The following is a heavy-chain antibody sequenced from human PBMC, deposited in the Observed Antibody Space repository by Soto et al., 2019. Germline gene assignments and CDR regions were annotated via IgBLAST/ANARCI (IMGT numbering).Heavy chain of an antibody. CDR3: ARSSGWSLHFDY. J-gene: IGHJ4*02. V-gene: IGHV1-69*13. CDR1: GGTFSSYA. Sequence: GASVKVSCKASGGTFSSYAISWVRQAPGQGLEWMGGIIPIFGTANYAQKFQGRVTITADESTSTAYVELSSLRSEDTAVYYCARSSGWSLHFDYWGQGTLVTVSS. CDR2: IIPIFGTA. D-gene: IGHD6-19*01.